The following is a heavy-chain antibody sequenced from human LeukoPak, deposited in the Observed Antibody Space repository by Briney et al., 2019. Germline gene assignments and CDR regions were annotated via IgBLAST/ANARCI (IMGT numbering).Heavy chain of an antibody. CDR2: ISGSGGST. Sequence: GGSLRLSCAASGFTFSNYAMSWVRQAPGKGLEWVSTISGSGGSTYYADSVKGQFTISRDNSKNTLYLQMNSLRAEDTAVYYXXXEEWLLAVYFDYWGQGTLVTVSS. V-gene: IGHV3-23*01. CDR1: GFTFSNYA. CDR3: XXEEWLLAVYFDY. D-gene: IGHD3-3*01. J-gene: IGHJ4*02.